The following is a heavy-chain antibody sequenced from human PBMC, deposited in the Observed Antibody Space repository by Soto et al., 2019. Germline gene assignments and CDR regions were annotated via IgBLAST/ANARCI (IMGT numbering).Heavy chain of an antibody. J-gene: IGHJ6*02. V-gene: IGHV4-59*01. CDR3: VKSIEGYYYGMDV. CDR2: IYYSGST. Sequence: PSETLSLTCTVSGGSISSYYWSWIRQPPGKGLEWIGYIYYSGSTNYNPSLKSRVTISVDTSKNQFSLKLSFVTAADTAVYYCVKSIEGYYYGMDVWGQGTTVTV. CDR1: GGSISSYY.